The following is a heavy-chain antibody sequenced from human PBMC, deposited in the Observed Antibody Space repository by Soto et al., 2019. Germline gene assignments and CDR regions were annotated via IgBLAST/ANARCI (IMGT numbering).Heavy chain of an antibody. J-gene: IGHJ4*02. D-gene: IGHD3-10*01. Sequence: QVQLQESGPGLVKPSQTLSLTCTVSGGSISSGDYYWSWIRQPPGKGLEWIGYIYYSGSTYYNPSHKSRVTISVDTSKNQFSLKLSSVTAADTAVYYCARVEFGVRGVIKEGEENYYFDYWGQGTLVTVSS. V-gene: IGHV4-30-4*01. CDR1: GGSISSGDYY. CDR2: IYYSGST. CDR3: ARVEFGVRGVIKEGEENYYFDY.